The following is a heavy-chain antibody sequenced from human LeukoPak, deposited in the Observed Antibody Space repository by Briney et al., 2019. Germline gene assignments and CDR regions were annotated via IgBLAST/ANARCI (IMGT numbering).Heavy chain of an antibody. CDR2: ISGSGGST. J-gene: IGHJ4*02. V-gene: IGHV3-23*01. CDR3: AKTPDIVVVTAITGSFDY. CDR1: GFTFSSYA. Sequence: GSLRLSCAASGFTFSSYAMSWVRQAPGKGLEWDSAISGSGGSTYYADSVKGRFTISRDNSKNTLYLQMNSLRAEDTAVYYCAKTPDIVVVTAITGSFDYWGQGTLVTVSS. D-gene: IGHD2-21*02.